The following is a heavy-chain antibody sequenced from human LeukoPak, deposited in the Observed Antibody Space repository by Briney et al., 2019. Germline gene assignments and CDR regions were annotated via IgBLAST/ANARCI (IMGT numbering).Heavy chain of an antibody. D-gene: IGHD3-10*01. CDR1: GFTFSSYA. J-gene: IGHJ4*02. Sequence: PGGSLRLSCAASGFTFSSYAMNWVRQAPGKGLEWVSAISGSGGNTHYADSVKGRFTISRDNSKNTLYLQMNSLRGEDTAAYYCAKLGTKSGSYYQYYFDYWGQGTLVTVSS. CDR2: ISGSGGNT. V-gene: IGHV3-23*01. CDR3: AKLGTKSGSYYQYYFDY.